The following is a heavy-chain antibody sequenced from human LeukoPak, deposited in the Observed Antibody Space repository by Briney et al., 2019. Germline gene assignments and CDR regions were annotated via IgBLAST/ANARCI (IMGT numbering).Heavy chain of an antibody. CDR2: IKQDGSET. CDR3: ARDCSATRCHNY. V-gene: IGHV3-7*01. Sequence: PGGSLTLTCAASGFTFSSYWMSWVRQAPGKGLEWVGNIKQDGSETYYLDSVKGRFTISRDNAKNSLYLQMNSLRAEDTALYYCARDCSATRCHNYWGQGTLVTVSS. J-gene: IGHJ4*02. D-gene: IGHD2-2*01. CDR1: GFTFSSYW.